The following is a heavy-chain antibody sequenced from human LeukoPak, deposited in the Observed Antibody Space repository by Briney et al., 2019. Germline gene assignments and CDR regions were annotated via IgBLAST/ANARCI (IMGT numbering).Heavy chain of an antibody. Sequence: PLETLSLTCAVYGGSFSGYYWSWIRQPPGKGLEWIGEINHSGSTNYNPSLRSRVTISVDTSKNQFSLKLSSVTAADTAVYYCARTVAAHSSYDYWGQGTLVTVSS. CDR2: INHSGST. CDR1: GGSFSGYY. V-gene: IGHV4-34*01. CDR3: ARTVAAHSSYDY. D-gene: IGHD6-19*01. J-gene: IGHJ4*02.